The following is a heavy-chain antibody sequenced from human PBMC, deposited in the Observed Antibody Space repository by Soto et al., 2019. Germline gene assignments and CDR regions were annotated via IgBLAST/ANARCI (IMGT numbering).Heavy chain of an antibody. Sequence: HPGGSLRLSCAASGFTFSSYAMSWVRQAPGKGLEWVSAISGSGGSTYYADSVKGRFTISRDNSKNTLYLQMNSLRAEDTAVYYCAKDYVYYDSSGYYGSAEYFQHWGQGTLVTVSS. J-gene: IGHJ1*01. V-gene: IGHV3-23*01. CDR3: AKDYVYYDSSGYYGSAEYFQH. CDR2: ISGSGGST. D-gene: IGHD3-22*01. CDR1: GFTFSSYA.